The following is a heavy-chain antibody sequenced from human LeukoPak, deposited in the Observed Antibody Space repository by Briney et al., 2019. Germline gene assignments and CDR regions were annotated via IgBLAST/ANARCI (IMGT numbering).Heavy chain of an antibody. CDR3: ARYSSSADAFDN. V-gene: IGHV1-69*05. CDR2: IIPIFGTA. J-gene: IGHJ3*02. D-gene: IGHD6-6*01. Sequence: SVKVSCKASGGTFSSYAISWVRQAPGQGLEWMGGIIPIFGTANYAQKFQGRVTITTDESTSTAYMELSSLRSEDTAVYYCARYSSSADAFDNWGQGTMVTVSS. CDR1: GGTFSSYA.